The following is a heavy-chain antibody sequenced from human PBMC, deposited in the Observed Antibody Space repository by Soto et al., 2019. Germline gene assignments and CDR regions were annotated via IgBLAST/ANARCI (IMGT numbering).Heavy chain of an antibody. V-gene: IGHV3-74*01. J-gene: IGHJ6*02. CDR2: INTDGIST. CDR3: ARGRGYQYYGMDV. Sequence: EVQLVESGGGLVLPGGSLGLSCAASGFTFSSYWMHWVGLAPGKGLVWVSRINTDGISTTYADSVKGRFTISRDKAKNTLYLQMNSLRADDTAVYYCARGRGYQYYGMDVWGQGTTVTVSS. CDR1: GFTFSSYW.